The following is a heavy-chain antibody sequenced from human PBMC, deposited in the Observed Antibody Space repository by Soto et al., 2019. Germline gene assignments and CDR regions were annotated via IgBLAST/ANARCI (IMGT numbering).Heavy chain of an antibody. Sequence: GASVKVSCKASGYTFTSYYMHWVRQAPGQGLEWMGIINPSGGSTSYAQKFQGRVTMTRDTSTSTVYMELSSLRSEDMAVYYCARDYYGNFYYYYGIDVWGQGTTVTISS. J-gene: IGHJ6*02. CDR2: INPSGGST. V-gene: IGHV1-46*01. CDR1: GYTFTSYY. D-gene: IGHD3-10*01. CDR3: ARDYYGNFYYYYGIDV.